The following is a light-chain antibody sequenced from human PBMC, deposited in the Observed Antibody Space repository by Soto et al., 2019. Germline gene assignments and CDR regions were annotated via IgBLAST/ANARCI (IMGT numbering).Light chain of an antibody. J-gene: IGKJ5*01. V-gene: IGKV1-9*01. CDR3: QQRSNWPIT. Sequence: IQLTQSTSSLSASVGDRVTITCRASQGIINYLAWYQQKPGKAPKLLIYGASTLQSGVPSRFGGSGSGTDFTLTISSLEPEDFAVYDCQQRSNWPITFGQGTRLEI. CDR1: QGIINY. CDR2: GAS.